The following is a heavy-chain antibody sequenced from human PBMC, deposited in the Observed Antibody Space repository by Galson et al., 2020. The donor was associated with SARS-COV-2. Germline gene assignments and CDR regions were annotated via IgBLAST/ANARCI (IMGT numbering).Heavy chain of an antibody. CDR3: AKVGRGYDSSGYYYVSQWYFDY. CDR2: ISGSGGST. D-gene: IGHD3-22*01. V-gene: IGHV3-23*01. J-gene: IGHJ4*02. CDR1: GFTFSSYA. Sequence: GGSLRLSCAASGFTFSSYAMSWVRQAPGKGLEWVSAISGSGGSTYYADSVKGRFTISRDNSKNTLYLQMNSLRAEDTAVYYCAKVGRGYDSSGYYYVSQWYFDYWCQGTLVTVSS.